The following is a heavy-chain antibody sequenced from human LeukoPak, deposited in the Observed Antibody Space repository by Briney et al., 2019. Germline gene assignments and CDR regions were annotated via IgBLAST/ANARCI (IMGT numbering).Heavy chain of an antibody. J-gene: IGHJ3*02. CDR3: ARGYNWNGAAFDI. V-gene: IGHV1-2*02. D-gene: IGHD1-20*01. Sequence: VKVSCKASGYTFTGYYMHWVRQAPGQGLEWMGWINPNSGGTNYAQKFQGRVTMTRDTSISTAYMELSRVISDDTAVYYCARGYNWNGAAFDIWGQGTMVTVSS. CDR1: GYTFTGYY. CDR2: INPNSGGT.